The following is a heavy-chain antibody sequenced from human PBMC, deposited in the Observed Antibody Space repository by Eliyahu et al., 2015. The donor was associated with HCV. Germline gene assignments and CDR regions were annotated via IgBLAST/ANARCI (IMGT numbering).Heavy chain of an antibody. CDR1: GSXFPDFF. V-gene: IGHV1-2*02. CDR2: INPNGGGT. J-gene: IGHJ5*02. CDR3: ARDFHDYGENVLSSLNNWFDP. Sequence: QVQLVQSGAEVKKPGASVKVSCKPSGSXFPDFFIHWVRQAPGQGXEWLGWINPNGGGTHXVQKFQGRVSMTWDTSISTAYMELSRLKSDDTAIYFCARDFHDYGENVLSSLNNWFDPWGQGTPVTVSS. D-gene: IGHD4-17*01.